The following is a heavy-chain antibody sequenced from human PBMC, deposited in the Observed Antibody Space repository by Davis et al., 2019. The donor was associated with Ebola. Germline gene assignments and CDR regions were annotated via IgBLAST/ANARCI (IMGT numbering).Heavy chain of an antibody. V-gene: IGHV3-21*04. J-gene: IGHJ2*01. CDR1: GFTFSSYS. CDR2: ISSSSSYI. Sequence: GESLKISCAASGFTFSSYSMNWVRQAPEKGLEWVSSISSSSSYIYYADSVKGRFTISRDNSKNTLYLQMNSLRAEDTAVYYCAKRRMDYCTGGVCYSDWYFDLWGRGTLVTVSS. CDR3: AKRRMDYCTGGVCYSDWYFDL. D-gene: IGHD2-8*02.